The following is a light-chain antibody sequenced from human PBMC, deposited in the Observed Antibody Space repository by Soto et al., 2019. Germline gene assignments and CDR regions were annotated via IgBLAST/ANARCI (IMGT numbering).Light chain of an antibody. J-gene: IGKJ1*01. CDR3: LHYKSYSEA. Sequence: DIQMTQSPSTLSGSVGDRVTIPCRASQTISSWLAWYQQKLGKAPKLLIYKASTLKSGVPSRFSGSGSGTEFTLTISSLQPDDFATYCCLHYKSYSEAFGQGTKVDNK. CDR1: QTISSW. V-gene: IGKV1-5*03. CDR2: KAS.